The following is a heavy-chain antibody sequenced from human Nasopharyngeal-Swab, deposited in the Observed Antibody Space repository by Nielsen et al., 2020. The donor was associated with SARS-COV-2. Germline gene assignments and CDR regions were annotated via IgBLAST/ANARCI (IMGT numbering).Heavy chain of an antibody. CDR3: ARARGYSSSSAFDI. CDR2: IKQDGSEK. J-gene: IGHJ3*02. CDR1: GFTFSSYW. Sequence: GESLKISCAASGFTFSSYWMSWVRQAPGKGLEWVANIKQDGSEKYYVDSVKGRFTISRDNAKNSLYLQMNSLRAEDTAVYYCARARGYSSSSAFDIWGQGTMVTVSS. D-gene: IGHD6-6*01. V-gene: IGHV3-7*01.